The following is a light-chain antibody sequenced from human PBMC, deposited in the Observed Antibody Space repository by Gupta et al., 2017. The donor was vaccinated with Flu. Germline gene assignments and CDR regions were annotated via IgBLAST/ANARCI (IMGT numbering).Light chain of an antibody. CDR3: QQRSGLPMFT. CDR1: QSVNIY. V-gene: IGKV3-11*01. J-gene: IGKJ2*01. CDR2: DAA. Sequence: EIVLTQSPATLSLSPGDRAILSCRASQSVNIYLAWYQQKPGQPPRLLMFDAAKRDAGIPDRFSGSGFGKDLTLTISTREQEEFAVYYCQQRSGLPMFTFGQGTKL.